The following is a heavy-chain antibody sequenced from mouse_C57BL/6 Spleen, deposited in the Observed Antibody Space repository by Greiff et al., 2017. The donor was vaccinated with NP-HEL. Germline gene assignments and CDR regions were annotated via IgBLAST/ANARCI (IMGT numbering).Heavy chain of an antibody. Sequence: VQLKQSGPELVKPGASVKISCKASGYTFTDYYMNWVKQSHGKSLEWIGDINPNNGGTSYNQKFKGKATLTVDKSSSTAYMELRSLTSEDSAVYYCARRGVYYGSSYTYWGQGTLVTVSA. D-gene: IGHD1-1*01. CDR3: ARRGVYYGSSYTY. J-gene: IGHJ3*01. CDR1: GYTFTDYY. V-gene: IGHV1-26*01. CDR2: INPNNGGT.